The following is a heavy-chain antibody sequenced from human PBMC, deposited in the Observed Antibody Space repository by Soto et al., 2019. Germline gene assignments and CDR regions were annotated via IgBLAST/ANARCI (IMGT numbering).Heavy chain of an antibody. CDR2: PNAGNSNT. J-gene: IGHJ3*01. D-gene: IGHD3-16*02. CDR1: GYTFTNNA. V-gene: IGHV1-3*01. Sequence: QVHLVHSGAEVKKPGASVKVSCKATGYTFTNNAIHWVRQAPGQRLEWMGWPNAGNSNTEYSQKFQGRIMMTKDTSGSTAYMELSSLTSEDTAVYYCARGYDYIWGSYRSDAFDVWGQGTMVTVSS. CDR3: ARGYDYIWGSYRSDAFDV.